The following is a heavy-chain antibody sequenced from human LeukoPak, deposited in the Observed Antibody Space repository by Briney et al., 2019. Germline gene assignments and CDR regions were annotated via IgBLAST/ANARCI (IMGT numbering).Heavy chain of an antibody. Sequence: SQTLSLTCTVSGGSISSGGDYWRWIRQHPGKGLEWIGYIYYSGSTYYHPSRKSRITITVNTSKNHFSLELSSVTAADTAVYYCARAAWRGSNSRDAFDIWGRGTMVTVSS. CDR2: IYYSGST. CDR3: ARAAWRGSNSRDAFDI. J-gene: IGHJ3*02. V-gene: IGHV4-31*03. CDR1: GGSISSGGDY. D-gene: IGHD4-23*01.